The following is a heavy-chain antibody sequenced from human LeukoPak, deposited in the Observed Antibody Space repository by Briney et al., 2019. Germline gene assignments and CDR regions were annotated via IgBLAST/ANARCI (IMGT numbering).Heavy chain of an antibody. Sequence: GGSLRLSCAASGFTFNTYWFTWVRQAPGKGLEWVSGISGSGDNTLYADSVKGRFTISRDNSKNTLYLEMNSLRAEDTAIYYCAKMKGHPLPKYYMDVWGQGTTVTVSS. CDR3: AKMKGHPLPKYYMDV. CDR1: GFTFNTYW. D-gene: IGHD1-26*01. CDR2: ISGSGDNT. V-gene: IGHV3-23*01. J-gene: IGHJ6*01.